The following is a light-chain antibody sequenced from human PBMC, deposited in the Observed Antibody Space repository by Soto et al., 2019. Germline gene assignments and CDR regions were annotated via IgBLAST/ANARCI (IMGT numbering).Light chain of an antibody. CDR1: QSVNSNY. CDR2: GAS. CDR3: QQYASSPLT. J-gene: IGKJ4*01. V-gene: IGKV3-20*01. Sequence: EIVLTQFPGTLSLSPGESATLSCRASQSVNSNYVAWYQQKPGQAPRLLIYGASSRATGIPDRFSGSGSGTDFTLTINRLEPEDFTVYYCQQYASSPLTFGGGT.